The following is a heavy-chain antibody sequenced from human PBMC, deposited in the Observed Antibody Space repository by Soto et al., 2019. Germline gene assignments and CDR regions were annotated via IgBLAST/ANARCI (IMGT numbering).Heavy chain of an antibody. CDR3: ARESATQSYS. Sequence: QVQLVQSGAEVKKPGASVKVSCKASGYTFTSYGISWVRQAPGQGLEWMGWISAYNGNTNYAQKLQGRVTMTTDTSTSTAYMEGRSLTADYTGVHYCARESATQSYSWGQGTPVTVPP. J-gene: IGHJ4*02. CDR1: GYTFTSYG. V-gene: IGHV1-18*01. CDR2: ISAYNGNT.